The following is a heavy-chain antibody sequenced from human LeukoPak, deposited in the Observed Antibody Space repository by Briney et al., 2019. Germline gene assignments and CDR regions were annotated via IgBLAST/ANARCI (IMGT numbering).Heavy chain of an antibody. J-gene: IGHJ3*02. D-gene: IGHD3-22*01. V-gene: IGHV3-9*01. CDR2: ISWNSGSI. CDR3: ARVRDPRQYYYDNSGYRNAFDI. Sequence: GGSLRLSCAASGFTFDDYAMHWVRQAPGKGLEWVSGISWNSGSIGYADSVKGRFTISRDNAKNSLYLQMNSLRAEDTAVYYCARVRDPRQYYYDNSGYRNAFDIWGQGTMVTVSS. CDR1: GFTFDDYA.